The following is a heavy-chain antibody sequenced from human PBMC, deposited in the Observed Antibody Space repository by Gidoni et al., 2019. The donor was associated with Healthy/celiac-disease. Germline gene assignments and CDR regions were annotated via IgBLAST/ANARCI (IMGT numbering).Heavy chain of an antibody. J-gene: IGHJ4*02. CDR2: ISGSGGST. CDR1: GFTFSTCA. D-gene: IGHD3-9*01. Sequence: EVQLVESGGGLVQPGGSLRLCCADAGFTFSTCAMSWVRPAPGEGLEWVSAISGSGGSTYYADSVKGRFTISRDNSKNTLYLQMNSLRAEDTAVYYCAKDLGLDILTGYYMGYWGQGTLVTVSS. CDR3: AKDLGLDILTGYYMGY. V-gene: IGHV3-23*04.